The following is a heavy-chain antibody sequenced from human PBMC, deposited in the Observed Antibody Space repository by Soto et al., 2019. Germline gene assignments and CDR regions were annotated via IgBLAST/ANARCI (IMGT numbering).Heavy chain of an antibody. Sequence: SETLSLTCTVSGAAVSNGDYRWNWIRQPPGKGLEWIGDIYNDGSTHYNPSLKSRVTISVDTSKNQFSLRLSSVTAADTAVYYCARVPYSSGWYDWFDPWGQGTLVTVSS. CDR1: GAAVSNGDYR. CDR3: ARVPYSSGWYDWFDP. D-gene: IGHD6-19*01. CDR2: IYNDGST. J-gene: IGHJ5*02. V-gene: IGHV4-30-4*08.